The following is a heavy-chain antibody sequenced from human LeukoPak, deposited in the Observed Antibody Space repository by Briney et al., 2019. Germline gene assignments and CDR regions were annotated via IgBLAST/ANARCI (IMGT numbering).Heavy chain of an antibody. CDR1: GLTVSSNS. J-gene: IGHJ4*02. D-gene: IGHD2-15*01. CDR2: IYSGGNT. V-gene: IGHV3-53*01. Sequence: RGSLRLSCTVSGLTVSSNSWSWVRQAPGKGLEWVSFIYSGGNTHYSDSVTGRFTISRDNSKNTLYLQMNSLRAEDTAIYYCARRAGEYSHPYDYWGQGTLVTVSS. CDR3: ARRAGEYSHPYDY.